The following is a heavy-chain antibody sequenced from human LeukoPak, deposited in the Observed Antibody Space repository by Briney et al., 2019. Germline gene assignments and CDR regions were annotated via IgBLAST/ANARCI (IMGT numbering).Heavy chain of an antibody. V-gene: IGHV5-51*01. Sequence: GESLKISFKGSGYSFTSYWIGWVRQMPGKGLEWMGIIYPGDSDTRYSPSFQGQVTISADKSISTAYLQWSSLKASDTAMYYCVRREKFCSSTSCYGYWGQGTLVTVSS. D-gene: IGHD2-2*01. CDR1: GYSFTSYW. CDR2: IYPGDSDT. CDR3: VRREKFCSSTSCYGY. J-gene: IGHJ4*02.